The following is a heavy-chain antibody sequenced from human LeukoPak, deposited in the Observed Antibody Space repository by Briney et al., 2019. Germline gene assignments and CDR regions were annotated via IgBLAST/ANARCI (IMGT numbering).Heavy chain of an antibody. CDR1: GGSFSGYY. V-gene: IGHV4-34*01. J-gene: IGHJ5*02. Sequence: SETLSLTCAVYGGSFSGYYWGWIRQPPGKGLEWIGEINHSGSTNYNPSLKSRVTISVDTSKNQFSLKLSSVTAADTAVYYCATTSGAHWFDPWGQGTLVTVSS. CDR2: INHSGST. CDR3: ATTSGAHWFDP.